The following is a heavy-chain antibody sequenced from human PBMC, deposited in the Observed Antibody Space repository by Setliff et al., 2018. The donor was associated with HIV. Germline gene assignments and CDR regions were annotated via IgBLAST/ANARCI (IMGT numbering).Heavy chain of an antibody. CDR2: ISPDGSSA. CDR3: AKDINGYGTGYFDY. Sequence: GSLRLSCAASGFTFSSYWMHWVRQAPGKGLMWVSNISPDGSSAGYADSVKGRFTISRDNAKNSLYLQMNSLRAEDMALYYCAKDINGYGTGYFDYWGQGTLVTVSS. J-gene: IGHJ4*02. D-gene: IGHD5-18*01. V-gene: IGHV3-74*01. CDR1: GFTFSSYW.